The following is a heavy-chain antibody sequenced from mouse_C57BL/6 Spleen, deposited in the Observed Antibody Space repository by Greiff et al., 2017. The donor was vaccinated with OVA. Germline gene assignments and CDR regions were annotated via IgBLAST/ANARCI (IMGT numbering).Heavy chain of an antibody. V-gene: IGHV1-64*01. J-gene: IGHJ3*01. Sequence: VQLQQPGAELVKPGASVKLSCKASGYTFTSYWMHWVKQRPGQGLEWIGMIYPNSGSTKYNEKFKSKATLTVDKSSNTAYMQLSSLTSEDSADCDCARGVDDYPFAYWGQGTLVTVSA. CDR3: ARGVDDYPFAY. CDR2: IYPNSGST. D-gene: IGHD2-4*01. CDR1: GYTFTSYW.